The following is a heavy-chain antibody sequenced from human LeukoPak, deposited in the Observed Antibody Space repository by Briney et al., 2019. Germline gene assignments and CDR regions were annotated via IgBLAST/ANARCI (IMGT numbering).Heavy chain of an antibody. J-gene: IGHJ5*01. CDR2: INHSGST. CDR3: SRHGRSSGDGYNSDS. V-gene: IGHV4-34*01. Sequence: PSETLSLTCAVYGGSFSGYYWSWIRQPPGKGLEWIGEINHSGSTNYNPSLKSRVTISVDTSKNQFSLKLSSVTAADTAVYYCSRHGRSSGDGYNSDSWGQEPWSPSPQ. CDR1: GGSFSGYY. D-gene: IGHD5-24*01.